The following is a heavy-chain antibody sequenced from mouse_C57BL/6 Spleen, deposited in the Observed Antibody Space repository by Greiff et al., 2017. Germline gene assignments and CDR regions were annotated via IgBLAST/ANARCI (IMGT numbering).Heavy chain of an antibody. CDR3: SRSHYYGSSFYAMDY. V-gene: IGHV1-69*01. D-gene: IGHD1-1*01. Sequence: QVQLQQSGAELVMPGASVKLSCKASGYTFTSYWMHWVKQRPGQGLEWIGEIDPSDSYTNYNQKFKGKSTLTVDNSSSTAYMQLSSLTSEYSTVYYCSRSHYYGSSFYAMDYWGQGTSVTVSS. CDR2: IDPSDSYT. J-gene: IGHJ4*01. CDR1: GYTFTSYW.